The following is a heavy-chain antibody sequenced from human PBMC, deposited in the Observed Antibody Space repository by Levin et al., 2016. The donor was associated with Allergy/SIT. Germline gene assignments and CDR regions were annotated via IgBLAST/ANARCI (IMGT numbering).Heavy chain of an antibody. CDR2: IWYDGSNR. CDR3: AKATMTTFAYYYYGMDV. D-gene: IGHD3-16*01. J-gene: IGHJ6*02. CDR1: GFTFSSYG. Sequence: GGSLRLSCAVSGFTFSSYGMHWVRQAPGKGLEWVAVIWYDGSNRYYADSVKGRFTISRDNSKNTLYLQMTSLRAEDTAVYFCAKATMTTFAYYYYGMDVWGQGTTVTVSS. V-gene: IGHV3-33*06.